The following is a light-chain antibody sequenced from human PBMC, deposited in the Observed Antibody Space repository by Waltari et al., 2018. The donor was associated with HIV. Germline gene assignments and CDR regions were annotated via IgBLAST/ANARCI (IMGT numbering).Light chain of an antibody. V-gene: IGLV1-44*01. J-gene: IGLJ1*01. CDR3: AAWDDSLNGNV. Sequence: QSAVTQPPSASGTPGPSVTISCSARSSNIGSNPVHRYQQLPGTAPKLLIYSNNQRPSGVPDRFSGSKSGTSASLAISGLQSEDEADYYCAAWDDSLNGNVFGTGTKVTVL. CDR1: SSNIGSNP. CDR2: SNN.